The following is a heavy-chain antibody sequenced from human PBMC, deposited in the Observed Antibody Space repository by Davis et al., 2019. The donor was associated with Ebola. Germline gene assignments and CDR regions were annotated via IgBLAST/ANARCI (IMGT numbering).Heavy chain of an antibody. Sequence: PGGSLRLSCKGSGYSFTSYWIGWVRQMPGKGLEWMGIIYPGDSDTRYSPSFQGQVTISADKSISTAYLQWSSLKASDTAMYYCARRPSLAGAPTDYWGQGTLVTVSS. D-gene: IGHD1-26*01. CDR3: ARRPSLAGAPTDY. CDR1: GYSFTSYW. V-gene: IGHV5-51*01. J-gene: IGHJ4*02. CDR2: IYPGDSDT.